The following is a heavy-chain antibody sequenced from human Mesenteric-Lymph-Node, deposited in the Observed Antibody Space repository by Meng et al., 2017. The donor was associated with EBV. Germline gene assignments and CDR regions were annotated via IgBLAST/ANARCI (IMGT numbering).Heavy chain of an antibody. Sequence: QVQRVRYGGGVNKPGASVKVSCTASGYTVSSYYMRWVRQAPGKRLEWVGLINPGNSNNNYSPVKQVSTIFSNNSYATLAYKKKSRLTSETAADYYCTNYNHNWFPPWGQGTLVTVSS. D-gene: IGHD3-22*01. V-gene: IGHV1-3*01. CDR1: GYTVSSYY. CDR3: TNYNHNWFPP. CDR2: INPGNSNN. J-gene: IGHJ5*02.